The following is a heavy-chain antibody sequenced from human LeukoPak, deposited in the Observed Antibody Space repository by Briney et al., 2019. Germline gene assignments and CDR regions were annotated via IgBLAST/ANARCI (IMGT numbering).Heavy chain of an antibody. Sequence: PGGSLRLSCAASGFTFSSYAMHWVRQAPGKGLEYVSAISSNGGSTYYANSVKGRFTISRDNSKNTLYLQMGSLRAEDMAVYYCARDFHSFYRHYGSGSRRAIGTGPDYWGQGTLVTVSS. CDR2: ISSNGGST. CDR1: GFTFSSYA. J-gene: IGHJ4*02. D-gene: IGHD3-10*01. CDR3: ARDFHSFYRHYGSGSRRAIGTGPDY. V-gene: IGHV3-64*01.